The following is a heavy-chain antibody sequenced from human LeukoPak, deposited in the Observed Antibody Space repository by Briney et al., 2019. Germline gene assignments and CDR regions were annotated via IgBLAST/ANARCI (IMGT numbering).Heavy chain of an antibody. V-gene: IGHV4-39*07. J-gene: IGHJ5*02. CDR1: GDSISLSFYY. CDR3: ARDSGTTGEVKFDP. CDR2: VYYSGTT. D-gene: IGHD3-10*01. Sequence: PSETLSLTCSISGDSISLSFYYWGWIRQPPGKALEWIGSVYYSGTTSYNPSLKSRVTMSLDTSKNQFSLKLRSVTAADTAVYYCARDSGTTGEVKFDPWGQGTLVTVSS.